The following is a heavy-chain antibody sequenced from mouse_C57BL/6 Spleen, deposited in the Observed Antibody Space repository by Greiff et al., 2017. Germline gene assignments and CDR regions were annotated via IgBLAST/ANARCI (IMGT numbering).Heavy chain of an antibody. CDR2: IHPNSGST. D-gene: IGHD1-1*01. CDR3: AGELRFAY. J-gene: IGHJ3*01. Sequence: VQLQQSGAELVKPGASVKLSCKASGYTFTSYWMHWVKQRPGQGLEWIGMIHPNSGSTNYNEKFKRKATLTVDKSSSTAYMQLSSLTSEDSAVYYCAGELRFAYWGQGTLVTVSA. CDR1: GYTFTSYW. V-gene: IGHV1-64*01.